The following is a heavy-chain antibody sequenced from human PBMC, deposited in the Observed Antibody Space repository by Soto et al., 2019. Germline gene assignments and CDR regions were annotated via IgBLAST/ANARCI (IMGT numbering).Heavy chain of an antibody. Sequence: SGTLSLTSPGSGYSISSGYCWGWIRQPPGRGLERIGSIKHSGSAYCTPSLKSRVTISVDTSKNQFSLKRSSVTAADTAVYYCARINYYDSSGSIDPWGQGTLVTVS. J-gene: IGHJ5*02. CDR2: IKHSGSA. D-gene: IGHD3-22*01. CDR3: ARINYYDSSGSIDP. CDR1: GYSISSGYC. V-gene: IGHV4-38-2*01.